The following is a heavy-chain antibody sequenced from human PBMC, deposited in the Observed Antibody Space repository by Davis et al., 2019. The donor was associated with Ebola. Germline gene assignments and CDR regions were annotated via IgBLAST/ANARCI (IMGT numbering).Heavy chain of an antibody. V-gene: IGHV4-59*01. CDR2: IHYIGTL. D-gene: IGHD4-17*01. Sequence: SETLSLTCTVSGGSINNYFWSWIRQPPGKGREWYGNIHYIGTLNYNPSLKSRLSMSVDTSKSQFSLKLSSVTAADTAVYYCARGNYGDYIVLYYYNMDVWGQGTTVTVSS. J-gene: IGHJ6*02. CDR1: GGSINNYF. CDR3: ARGNYGDYIVLYYYNMDV.